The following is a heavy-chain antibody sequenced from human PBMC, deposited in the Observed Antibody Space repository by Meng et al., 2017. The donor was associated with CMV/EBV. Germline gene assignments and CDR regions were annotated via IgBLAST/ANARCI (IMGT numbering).Heavy chain of an antibody. D-gene: IGHD1-14*01. CDR2: IYYSGST. CDR1: VGSISSGDYY. V-gene: IGHV4-30-4*08. CDR3: ARVTSRVAGAFDY. J-gene: IGHJ4*02. Sequence: QVQLQESGPGLVKPSQTLSLTCTVSVGSISSGDYYWSWIRQPPGKGLEWIGYIYYSGSTYYNPSLKSRVTISVDTSKNQFSLKLSSVTAADTAVYYCARVTSRVAGAFDYWGQGTLVTVSS.